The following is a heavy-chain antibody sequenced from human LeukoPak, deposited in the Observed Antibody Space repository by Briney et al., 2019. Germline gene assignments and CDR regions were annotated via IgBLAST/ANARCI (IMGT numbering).Heavy chain of an antibody. CDR2: ISGSGGST. CDR1: GFTFSSYA. Sequence: GGSLRLSCAASGFTFSSYAMSWVRQAPGKGLEGVSAISGSGGSTYYADSVKGRFTISRDNSKNTLYLQMNSLRAEDTAVYYCARGVGATVDYWGQGTLVTVSS. CDR3: ARGVGATVDY. V-gene: IGHV3-23*01. D-gene: IGHD1-26*01. J-gene: IGHJ4*02.